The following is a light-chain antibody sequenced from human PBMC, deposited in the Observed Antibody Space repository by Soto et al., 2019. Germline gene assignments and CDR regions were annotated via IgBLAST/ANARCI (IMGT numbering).Light chain of an antibody. CDR2: GGS. CDR1: SSDVGRYNL. J-gene: IGLJ1*01. Sequence: QSALTQPASVYGPPGQSITISCTGTSSDVGRYNLVSWYQQHPGKAPKLMIYGGSERPSGVSDRFSGSKSGNTASLAISGLQPEDEADYYCCSYAVSTNLYVFGSGTKVTVL. CDR3: CSYAVSTNLYV. V-gene: IGLV2-23*01.